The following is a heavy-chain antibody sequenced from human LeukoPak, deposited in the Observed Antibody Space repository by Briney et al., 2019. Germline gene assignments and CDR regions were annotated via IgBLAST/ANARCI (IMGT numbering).Heavy chain of an antibody. CDR1: GFAFSNYD. CDR3: VRAPPGTGWLIDH. J-gene: IGHJ4*02. Sequence: GGSLRLSCAASGFAFSNYDMLWVRQATGKGLEWVSAINTAADTYYPDSVKGRFTISRENAKSSLYLQMNSLRVGDTAVYYCVRAPPGTGWLIDHWGQGTLVTVSS. D-gene: IGHD6-19*01. V-gene: IGHV3-13*04. CDR2: INTAADT.